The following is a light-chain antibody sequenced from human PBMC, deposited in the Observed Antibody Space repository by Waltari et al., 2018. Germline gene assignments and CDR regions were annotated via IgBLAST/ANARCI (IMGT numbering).Light chain of an antibody. Sequence: EIVMTQSPATLSVSPGETATLSCRASQSVSNTLACYQQIGGQSPRLLLYGVSTRAVGVPERFSGSGSGTDFTLTITDLQSEDFAIYYCQHYYGWSRTFGQGTKV. CDR1: QSVSNT. V-gene: IGKV3-15*01. CDR3: QHYYGWSRT. J-gene: IGKJ1*01. CDR2: GVS.